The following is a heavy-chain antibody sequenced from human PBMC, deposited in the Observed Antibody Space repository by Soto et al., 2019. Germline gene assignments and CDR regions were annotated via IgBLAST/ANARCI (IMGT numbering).Heavy chain of an antibody. V-gene: IGHV4-31*03. CDR1: GGSISSVGYY. CDR2: IYHSGST. J-gene: IGHJ4*02. D-gene: IGHD5-12*01. CDR3: ARVLRSGYDRSVAEYYFDR. Sequence: SETLSLTCTVSGGSISSVGYYWGWIRQHPGKGMEWIGYIYHSGSTYYNPSLKSRFTISIDTSENQFSLRLSSVTAADTVVYYCARVLRSGYDRSVAEYYFDRWGQGTLVTVSS.